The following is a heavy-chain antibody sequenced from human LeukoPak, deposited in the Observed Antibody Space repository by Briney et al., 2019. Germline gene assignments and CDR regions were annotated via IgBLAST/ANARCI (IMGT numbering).Heavy chain of an antibody. CDR3: ARLGREGYSYAYFDY. D-gene: IGHD5-18*01. Sequence: PGGSLRLSCAASGFTFISYAMSWLPQAPGQGLEWVSTVNTGGGSTYYADSVKGRFTISRDNSKNTLYLQMNSLRAEDTAIYYCARLGREGYSYAYFDYWGQGTLVTVSS. V-gene: IGHV3-23*01. J-gene: IGHJ4*02. CDR1: GFTFISYA. CDR2: VNTGGGST.